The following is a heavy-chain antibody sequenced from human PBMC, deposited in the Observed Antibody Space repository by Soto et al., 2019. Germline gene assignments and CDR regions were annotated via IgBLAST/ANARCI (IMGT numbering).Heavy chain of an antibody. D-gene: IGHD1-26*01. V-gene: IGHV3-30-3*01. CDR3: ARDGSIVGTGRDNWPDT. CDR1: GFIFNNYA. CDR2: ISYDGTNA. J-gene: IGHJ5*02. Sequence: QVQLVESGGAVVQPGTSLRLSCAASGFIFNNYAMFWIRQAPGKGLEWVALISYDGTNAFYSDAVKGQFTVTRDKSKNTLYLQMNRLRSEDTAVYFCARDGSIVGTGRDNWPDTWGQGTRVTVSA.